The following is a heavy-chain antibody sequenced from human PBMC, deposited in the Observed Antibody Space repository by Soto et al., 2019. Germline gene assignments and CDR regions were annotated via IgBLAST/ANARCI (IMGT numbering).Heavy chain of an antibody. CDR2: IYYSGST. V-gene: IGHV4-31*03. J-gene: IGHJ4*02. CDR1: GGSISSGGYY. Sequence: SETLSLTCTVSGGSISSGGYYWSWIRQHPGKGLEWIGYIYYSGSTYYNPSLKSRVTISVDTSKNQFSLKLSSVTAADTAVYYCARGSDVVITDSGQGTLVTVSS. CDR3: ARGSDVVITD. D-gene: IGHD3-22*01.